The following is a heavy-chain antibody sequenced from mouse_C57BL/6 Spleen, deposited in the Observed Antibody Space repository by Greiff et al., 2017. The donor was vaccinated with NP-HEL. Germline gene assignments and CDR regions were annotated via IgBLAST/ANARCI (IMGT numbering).Heavy chain of an antibody. J-gene: IGHJ2*01. V-gene: IGHV5-17*01. Sequence: EVQLVESGGGLVKPGGSLTLSCAASGFTFSDYGMHWVRQAPEKGLEWVAYISSGSSTIYYADTVKGRFTISSDNAKNTLFLQMTSLRSEDTAMYYCAKDGYYQYYFDYWGQGTTLTVSS. D-gene: IGHD2-3*01. CDR3: AKDGYYQYYFDY. CDR2: ISSGSSTI. CDR1: GFTFSDYG.